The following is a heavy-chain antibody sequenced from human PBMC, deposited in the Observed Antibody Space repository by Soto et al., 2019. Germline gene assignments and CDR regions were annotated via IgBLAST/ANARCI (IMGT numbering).Heavy chain of an antibody. V-gene: IGHV4-30-2*06. CDR2: IYHLGTT. Sequence: TLSLTCSVYGASIYNGGYFWSWIRHSPGKGLEWIGHIYHLGTTNYNPSLKRRVSISLDKSKNQFSLKLTSVTAADTAVYFCARTVYFYYFDMSVLCSVSRGAGDWFHP. CDR3: ARTVYFYYFDMSVLCSVSRGAGDWFHP. D-gene: IGHD3-9*01. J-gene: IGHJ5*02. CDR1: GASIYNGGYF.